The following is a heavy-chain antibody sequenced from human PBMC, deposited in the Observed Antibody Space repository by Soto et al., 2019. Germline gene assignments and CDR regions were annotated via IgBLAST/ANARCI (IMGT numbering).Heavy chain of an antibody. Sequence: SETLSLTCTVSGGSISSSSYYWGWIRQPPGKGLEWIGSIYYSGSTYYNPSLKSRVTISVDTSKNQFSLKLSSVTAADTAVYYCARQGEYCYGSEWGQGNLVTVSS. CDR3: ARQGEYCYGSE. V-gene: IGHV4-39*01. CDR1: GGSISSSSYY. D-gene: IGHD3-10*01. J-gene: IGHJ4*02. CDR2: IYYSGST.